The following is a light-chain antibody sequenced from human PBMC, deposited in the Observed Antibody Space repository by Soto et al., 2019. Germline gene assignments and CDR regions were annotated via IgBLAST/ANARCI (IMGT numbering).Light chain of an antibody. CDR3: QSYDSSVYVV. Sequence: NFMLTQPHSVSASPGKTVTISCTGSSGSIASNYVQWYQQRPGSAPTTVIYEDDQRPSGVPDRFSGSIDSSSNSASLTISGLKTEDEADYYCQSYDSSVYVVFGGGTKVTVL. CDR2: EDD. J-gene: IGLJ2*01. CDR1: SGSIASNY. V-gene: IGLV6-57*02.